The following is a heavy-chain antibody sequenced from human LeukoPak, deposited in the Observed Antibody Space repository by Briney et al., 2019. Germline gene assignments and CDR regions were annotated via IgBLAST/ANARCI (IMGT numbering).Heavy chain of an antibody. CDR2: IKQDGSEI. J-gene: IGHJ4*02. CDR3: ATIARDGYNYFFDY. CDR1: GFTFSIYW. Sequence: GGSLRLSCAASGFTFSIYWMSWVRQAPGKGLEWVANIKQDGSEIYYVDSVKGRFTISRGNAQNSLYLQMNSLRAEDTAVYYCATIARDGYNYFFDYWGPGTLVTVSS. V-gene: IGHV3-7*05. D-gene: IGHD5-24*01.